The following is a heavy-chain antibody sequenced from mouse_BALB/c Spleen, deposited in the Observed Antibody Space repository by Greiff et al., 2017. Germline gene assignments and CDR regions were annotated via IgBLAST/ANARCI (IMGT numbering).Heavy chain of an antibody. Sequence: EVQRVESGGGLVQPGGSRNLSCAASGFTFSSFGMHWVRQAPEKGLEWVAYISSGSSTIYYADTVKGRFTISRDNPKNTLFLQMTSLRSEDTAMYYCARSGTGTTVDYWGQGTTLTVSS. CDR3: ARSGTGTTVDY. CDR2: ISSGSSTI. J-gene: IGHJ2*01. V-gene: IGHV5-17*02. D-gene: IGHD4-1*01. CDR1: GFTFSSFG.